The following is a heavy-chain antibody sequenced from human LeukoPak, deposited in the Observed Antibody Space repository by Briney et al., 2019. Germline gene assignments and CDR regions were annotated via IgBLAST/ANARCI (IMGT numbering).Heavy chain of an antibody. CDR1: GFTFSSYA. CDR2: ISSNGGST. D-gene: IGHD1-26*01. J-gene: IGHJ4*02. CDR3: ARAVGANGFDY. Sequence: GGSLRLSCAVSGFTFSSYAMHWVRQAPGKGLEYVSAISSNGGSTYYANSVKGRFTISRDNSKNTLYLQMGSLRAEDMAVYYCARAVGANGFDYWGQGTLVTVSS. V-gene: IGHV3-64*01.